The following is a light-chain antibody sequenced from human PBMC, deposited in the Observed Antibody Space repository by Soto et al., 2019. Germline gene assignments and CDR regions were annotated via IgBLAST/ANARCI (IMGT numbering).Light chain of an antibody. CDR2: DVS. CDR1: SSDVGGYNY. Sequence: QSVLTQPASVSGSPGQSVTISCTGTSSDVGGYNYVSWYQQHPGKAPKLMIYDVSNRPSGVSNRFSGSKSGNTASLTISGLQAEDEADYYCSSCTTSTTPGNVFGTGTKVTVL. J-gene: IGLJ1*01. CDR3: SSCTTSTTPGNV. V-gene: IGLV2-14*03.